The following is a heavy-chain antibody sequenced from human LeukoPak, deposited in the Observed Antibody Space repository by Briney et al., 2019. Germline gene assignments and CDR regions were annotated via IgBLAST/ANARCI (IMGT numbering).Heavy chain of an antibody. V-gene: IGHV3-30*02. D-gene: IGHD5-18*01. CDR2: IRYDGSNK. CDR1: TFTFSSYA. Sequence: GGSLRLSCATSTFTFSSYAMHWVRQAPGKGLEWVAFIRYDGSNKYYADSVKGRFTISRDNSKNTLYLQMNSLRAEDTAVYYCAKTSGGYSYGPRYFDYWSQGTLVTVSS. CDR3: AKTSGGYSYGPRYFDY. J-gene: IGHJ4*02.